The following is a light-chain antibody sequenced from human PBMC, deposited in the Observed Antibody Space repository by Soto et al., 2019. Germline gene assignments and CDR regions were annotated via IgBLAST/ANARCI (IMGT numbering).Light chain of an antibody. Sequence: EIVMTQSPATLSVSPGGRATLSCRASQSVSSNLAWYQQKPGQAPRLLIYGASTRATGFPARFSGSGSGTEFTLTISGLQSEEFAVYYCQQYKNWPLTFGGGTRVEIK. CDR2: GAS. V-gene: IGKV3-15*01. CDR3: QQYKNWPLT. CDR1: QSVSSN. J-gene: IGKJ4*01.